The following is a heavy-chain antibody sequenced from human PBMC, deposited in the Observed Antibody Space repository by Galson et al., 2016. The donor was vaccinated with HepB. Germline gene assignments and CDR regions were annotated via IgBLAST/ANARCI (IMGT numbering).Heavy chain of an antibody. Sequence: SVKVSCKASGYTFTDYYMHWVRQAPGQGLEWMGWINPNSGGTNYAQKFQGRVTMTRATSISTAYLQWSSLKASDTAMYYCARRKNYAPDYWGQGTLVTVSS. D-gene: IGHD1-7*01. CDR1: GYTFTDYY. CDR3: ARRKNYAPDY. V-gene: IGHV1-2*02. J-gene: IGHJ4*02. CDR2: INPNSGGT.